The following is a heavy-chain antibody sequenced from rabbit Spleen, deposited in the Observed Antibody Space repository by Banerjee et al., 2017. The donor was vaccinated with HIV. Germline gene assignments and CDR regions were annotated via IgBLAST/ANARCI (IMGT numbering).Heavy chain of an antibody. D-gene: IGHD1-1*01. CDR3: ARSINWSNRGLNL. Sequence: QEQLEESGGGLVKPEGSLTLTCTASGLSFSNSYWICWVRQAPGKGLEWIACIYTGSGSTYYASWAKGRFTISRTSSTAVTLQMTSLTAADTATYFSARSINWSNRGLNLWGPGTLVTVS. V-gene: IGHV1S45*01. CDR1: GLSFSNSYW. CDR2: IYTGSGST. J-gene: IGHJ4*01.